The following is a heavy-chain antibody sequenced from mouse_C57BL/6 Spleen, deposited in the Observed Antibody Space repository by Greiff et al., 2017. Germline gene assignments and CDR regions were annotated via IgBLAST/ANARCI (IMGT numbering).Heavy chain of an antibody. CDR3: ARGGHDY. J-gene: IGHJ2*01. V-gene: IGHV5-17*01. CDR1: GFTFSDYG. D-gene: IGHD3-3*01. CDR2: ISSGSITI. Sequence: EVKLMESGGGLVKPGGSLKLSCAASGFTFSDYGMHWVRQAPEKGLAWVAYISSGSITIYYADTVKGRFTISRDNAKNTLFLQMTSLRSEDTAMYYCARGGHDYWGQGTTLTVSS.